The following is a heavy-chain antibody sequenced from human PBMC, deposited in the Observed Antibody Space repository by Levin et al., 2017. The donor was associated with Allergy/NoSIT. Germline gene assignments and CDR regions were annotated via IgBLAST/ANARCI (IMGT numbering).Heavy chain of an antibody. CDR2: INPSGGST. J-gene: IGHJ4*02. CDR1: GYTFTSYY. Sequence: GASVKVSCKASGYTFTSYYMHWVRQAPGQGLEWMGIINPSGGSTSYAQKFQGRVTMTRDTSTSTVYMELSSLRSEDTAVYYCAREGYYYDSSGYYRGFDYWGQGTLVTVSS. D-gene: IGHD3-22*01. CDR3: AREGYYYDSSGYYRGFDY. V-gene: IGHV1-46*01.